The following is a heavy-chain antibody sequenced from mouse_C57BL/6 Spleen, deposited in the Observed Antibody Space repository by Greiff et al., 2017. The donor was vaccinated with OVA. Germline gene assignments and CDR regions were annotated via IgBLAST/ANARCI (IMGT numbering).Heavy chain of an antibody. CDR1: SFAFMASA. D-gene: IGHD2-4*01. J-gene: IGHJ3*01. Sequence: QVQLQQSGAELVRPGSSVKLSCKDSSFAFMASAMHWVKQRPGHGLEWIGSFTMYSDATEYSENFKGKATLTANTSSSTAYMELSSLTSEDSAVYYCARDDYDGAWFAYWGQGTLVTVSA. V-gene: IGHV1-49*01. CDR2: FTMYSDAT. CDR3: ARDDYDGAWFAY.